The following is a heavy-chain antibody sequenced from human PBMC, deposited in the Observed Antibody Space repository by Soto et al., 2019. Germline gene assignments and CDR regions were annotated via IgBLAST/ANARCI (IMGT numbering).Heavy chain of an antibody. CDR1: GGYVRSRSYY. CDR3: ARWNPTRPYRGLFDF. CDR2: IYYSGST. Sequence: SATKSLTCTVSGGYVRSRSYYWSWIRKPPGKGLEWIWYIYYSGSTNYNPSLKSRVTISVDTSKNQFSLKLSSVTAADTAVYYCARWNPTRPYRGLFDFLGQGTLVT. J-gene: IGHJ5*01. V-gene: IGHV4-61*01. D-gene: IGHD6-25*01.